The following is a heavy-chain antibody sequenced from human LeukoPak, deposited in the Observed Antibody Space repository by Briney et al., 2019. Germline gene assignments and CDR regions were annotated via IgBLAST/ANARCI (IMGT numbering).Heavy chain of an antibody. CDR3: ARPAYTAAYDL. J-gene: IGHJ3*01. Sequence: GGSLRLSCAASTSTFSTYAMTWVRQAPGKGLEWVANMKGDGSEKHYVDSVKGRFTISRDNAKNSLYLQMNSLRAEDTAVYYCARPAYTAAYDLWGQGTMVTVSS. V-gene: IGHV3-7*01. D-gene: IGHD3-16*01. CDR1: TSTFSTYA. CDR2: MKGDGSEK.